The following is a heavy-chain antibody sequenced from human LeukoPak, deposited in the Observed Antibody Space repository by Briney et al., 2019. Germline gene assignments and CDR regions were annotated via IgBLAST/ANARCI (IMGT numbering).Heavy chain of an antibody. D-gene: IGHD1-1*01. CDR1: GYTFTSYG. V-gene: IGHV1-18*01. CDR2: ISAYNGNT. CDR3: ARDLGELEWSYYFDY. Sequence: ASVKVSCKASGYTFTSYGISWVRQAPGQGLEWMGWISAYNGNTNYAQTLQGRVTMTTDTSTSTAYMELRSLRSDDTAVYYCARDLGELEWSYYFDYWGQGTLVTVSS. J-gene: IGHJ4*02.